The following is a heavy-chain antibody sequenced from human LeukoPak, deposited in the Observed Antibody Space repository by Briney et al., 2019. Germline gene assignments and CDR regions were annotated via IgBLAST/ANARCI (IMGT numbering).Heavy chain of an antibody. CDR1: GFTFGDYA. CDR3: TRWGREGSAIENCFDY. J-gene: IGHJ4*02. V-gene: IGHV3-49*03. D-gene: IGHD3-16*01. CDR2: IRSKAYGGTT. Sequence: AGGSLRLSCTASGFTFGDYAMSWFRQAPGKGLEWVGFIRSKAYGGTTEYAASVKGRFTISRDDSKSIAYLQMNSLKTEDTAVYYCTRWGREGSAIENCFDYWGQGTLVTVSS.